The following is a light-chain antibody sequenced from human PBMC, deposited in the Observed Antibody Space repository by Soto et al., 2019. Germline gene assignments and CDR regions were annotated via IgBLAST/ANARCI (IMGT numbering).Light chain of an antibody. CDR3: QQFSSYPLT. Sequence: IVMTQSPVTVSVFPGETFTLSFRASQSVSGYLDWFHQKPGQAPRLLIYAASSRATGIPDRFSGGGSGTDFTLTISRLEPEDFAVYYCQQFSSYPLTFGGGTKVDI. J-gene: IGKJ4*01. CDR1: QSVSGY. CDR2: AAS. V-gene: IGKV3-20*01.